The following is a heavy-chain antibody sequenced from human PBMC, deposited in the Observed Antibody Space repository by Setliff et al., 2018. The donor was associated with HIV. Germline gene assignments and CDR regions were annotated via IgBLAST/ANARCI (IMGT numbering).Heavy chain of an antibody. Sequence: ASVKVSCKASGYIFTNYYVHWVRQAPGQGLEWMGIINPGGGTTSYPRKFRDKVTLTRDTSTSTVYMELTYLTSEDTAVYYYARAPPYSTGWGLDYWGQGTLVTV. CDR3: ARAPPYSTGWGLDY. CDR2: INPGGGTT. D-gene: IGHD6-19*01. V-gene: IGHV1-46*01. J-gene: IGHJ4*02. CDR1: GYIFTNYY.